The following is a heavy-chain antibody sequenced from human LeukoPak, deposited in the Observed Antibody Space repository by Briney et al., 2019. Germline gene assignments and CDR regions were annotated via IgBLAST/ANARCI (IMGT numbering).Heavy chain of an antibody. CDR3: ARRDVLMVSAIVQ. CDR2: IYSGGTT. V-gene: IGHV3-66*01. Sequence: GGSLRLSCAASGFSVSTNPMSWVRQAPGKGLEWVSVIYSGGTTHYADSVKGRFTLSRDTSKNTLYLQMNSLRAEDTAMYYCARRDVLMVSAIVQWGQGTLVTVSS. J-gene: IGHJ4*02. D-gene: IGHD2-8*01. CDR1: GFSVSTNP.